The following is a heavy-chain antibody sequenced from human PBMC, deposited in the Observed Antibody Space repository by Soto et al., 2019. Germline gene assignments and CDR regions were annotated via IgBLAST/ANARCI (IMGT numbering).Heavy chain of an antibody. Sequence: SETLSLTCTASGDSISTDYWSWIRQSPGKGLEWIGFIYYGGSTNYNPSLKSRVTISVDTPKNQFSLKLSSVTAADTAVYYCAKNWNWGSLVHWGQGTLVTVS. V-gene: IGHV4-59*08. CDR2: IYYGGST. CDR1: GDSISTDY. D-gene: IGHD7-27*01. CDR3: AKNWNWGSLVH. J-gene: IGHJ4*02.